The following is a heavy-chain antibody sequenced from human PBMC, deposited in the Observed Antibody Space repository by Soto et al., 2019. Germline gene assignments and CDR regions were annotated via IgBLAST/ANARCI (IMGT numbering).Heavy chain of an antibody. J-gene: IGHJ4*02. CDR3: ATTASMTIRDGFDH. CDR1: GFTFSSYA. Sequence: EVQVLESGGGLVQPGGSLRLSCAASGFTFSSYAMSWVRQAPGQGLEWVSAISGSGSNPYYADSVKGRFTISRDNSKNTLYLQMNSRRAEDTALYYCATTASMTIRDGFDHWGQGTLVTVSS. D-gene: IGHD4-17*01. V-gene: IGHV3-23*01. CDR2: ISGSGSNP.